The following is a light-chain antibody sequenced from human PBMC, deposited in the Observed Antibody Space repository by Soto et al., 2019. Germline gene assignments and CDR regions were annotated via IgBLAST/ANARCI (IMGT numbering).Light chain of an antibody. CDR2: DAS. V-gene: IGKV3-11*01. Sequence: DIVLTQSPATLSLSPGDRATLSCRASQSVSSYLAWYQQKPGQAPRLLIYDASNRATGIPARFSGGGSGTDFTLTISSLEPEDFAVYYCQQRFNWPRFTFGQGTKLEIK. CDR3: QQRFNWPRFT. J-gene: IGKJ2*01. CDR1: QSVSSY.